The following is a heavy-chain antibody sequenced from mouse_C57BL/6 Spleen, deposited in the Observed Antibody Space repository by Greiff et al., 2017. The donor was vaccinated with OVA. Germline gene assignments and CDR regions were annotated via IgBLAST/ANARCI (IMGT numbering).Heavy chain of an antibody. CDR1: GYTFTSYW. Sequence: VQLQQPGAELVMPGASVKLSCKASGYTFTSYWMHWVKQRPGQGLEWIGEIDPSDSYTNYNQKFKGKSTLTVDKSSSTAYMQLSSLTSEDSAVYYGARVGYYGSSYGWYFDVWGTGTTVTVSS. CDR3: ARVGYYGSSYGWYFDV. V-gene: IGHV1-69*01. CDR2: IDPSDSYT. D-gene: IGHD1-1*01. J-gene: IGHJ1*03.